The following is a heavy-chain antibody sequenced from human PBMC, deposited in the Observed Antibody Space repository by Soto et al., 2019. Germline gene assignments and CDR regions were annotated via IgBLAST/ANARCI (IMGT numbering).Heavy chain of an antibody. CDR1: GYTFTSYG. Sequence: GPPVKVSCKASGYTFTSYGISWVRQAPGQGLEWMGWISAYNGNTNYAQKLQGRVTMTTDTSTSTAYMELRSLRSDDTAVYYCARGLTPTYYYDSSGYSHWGQGTLVTVSS. J-gene: IGHJ4*02. D-gene: IGHD3-22*01. V-gene: IGHV1-18*01. CDR2: ISAYNGNT. CDR3: ARGLTPTYYYDSSGYSH.